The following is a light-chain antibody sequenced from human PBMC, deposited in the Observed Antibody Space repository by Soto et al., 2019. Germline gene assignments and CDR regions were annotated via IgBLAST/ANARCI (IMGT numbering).Light chain of an antibody. CDR3: QQYGGSPIT. CDR2: GAS. Sequence: VLTQSPGTLSLSPGGRATLSCRASQSVSRRLAWYQQRPGQSPRLLISGASMRASGVPVRFIGSGSGTDFTLTITRLEPEDFAVYYCQQYGGSPITFCLGTRLEIK. CDR1: QSVSRR. V-gene: IGKV3-20*01. J-gene: IGKJ5*01.